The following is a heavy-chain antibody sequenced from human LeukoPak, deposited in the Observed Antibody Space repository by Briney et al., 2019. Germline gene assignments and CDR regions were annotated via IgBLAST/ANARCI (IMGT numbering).Heavy chain of an antibody. Sequence: GGSLRLSCAASGFTFNSHMMNWVRQAPGKGLEWVASISSESIHLRYADSVMGRFTISRDNAKELVFLQMNSLRAEDTAIYYCARGFGDFDPRLDYWGHGSVITVSS. D-gene: IGHD3-16*01. V-gene: IGHV3-21*01. J-gene: IGHJ4*01. CDR1: GFTFNSHM. CDR2: ISSESIHL. CDR3: ARGFGDFDPRLDY.